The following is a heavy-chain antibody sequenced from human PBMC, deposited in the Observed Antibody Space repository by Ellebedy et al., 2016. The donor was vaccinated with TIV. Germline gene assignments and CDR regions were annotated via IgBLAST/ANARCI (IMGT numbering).Heavy chain of an antibody. CDR2: IYWDDDK. CDR1: GFPLRTSGGG. CDR3: ALRYCSGGTCYSDAFDI. V-gene: IGHV2-5*02. J-gene: IGHJ3*02. D-gene: IGHD2-15*01. Sequence: SGPTLVKPTQTLTLTCTFSGFPLRTSGGGVGWIRQPQGTSLEQLALIYWDDDKRYSPSLKSRLTITKDTSNNQVVLTITNMDPVDTATYYCALRYCSGGTCYSDAFDIWGQGTMVTVSS.